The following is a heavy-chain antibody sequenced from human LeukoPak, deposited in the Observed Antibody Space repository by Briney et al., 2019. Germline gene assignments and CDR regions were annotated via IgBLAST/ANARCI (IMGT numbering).Heavy chain of an antibody. CDR1: GYTFTGYY. CDR3: ARVTSSASYPLD. D-gene: IGHD6-6*01. V-gene: IGHV1-2*02. J-gene: IGHJ4*02. Sequence: ASVKVSCRASGYTFTGYYMHWVQQAPGQGLEWMGWINPNSGGTNYAQKFQGRVTMTRDTSISTAYMELSRLRSDDTAVYYCARVTSSASYPLDWGQGTLVTVSS. CDR2: INPNSGGT.